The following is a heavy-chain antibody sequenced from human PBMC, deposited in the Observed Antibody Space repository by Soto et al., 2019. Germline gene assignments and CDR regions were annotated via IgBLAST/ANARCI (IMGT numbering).Heavy chain of an antibody. CDR2: IYYSGST. D-gene: IGHD1-20*01. CDR1: GGSISSYY. V-gene: IGHV4-59*01. CDR3: ARVDNWNDGGFAFDY. Sequence: PSETLSLTCTVSGGSISSYYWSWIRQPPGKGLEWIGYIYYSGSTNYNPSLKRRVTISVDTSKNQFSLKLSSVTAADTAVYYCARVDNWNDGGFAFDYWGQGTLVTVSS. J-gene: IGHJ4*02.